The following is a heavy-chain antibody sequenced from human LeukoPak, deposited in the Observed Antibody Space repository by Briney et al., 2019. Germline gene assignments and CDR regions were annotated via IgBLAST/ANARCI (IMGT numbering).Heavy chain of an antibody. D-gene: IGHD4-11*01. CDR2: ISNNGGRT. CDR1: GFTLSSYP. CDR3: AREDYSAYAFDI. Sequence: GGSLRLSCAASGFTLSSYPMHWVRQAPGRGLEYLATISNNGGRTYYANSVKGRFTISRDNSKNTLYLQMGSLRAEDMAVYYCAREDYSAYAFDIWGQGTMVTVSS. J-gene: IGHJ3*02. V-gene: IGHV3-64*01.